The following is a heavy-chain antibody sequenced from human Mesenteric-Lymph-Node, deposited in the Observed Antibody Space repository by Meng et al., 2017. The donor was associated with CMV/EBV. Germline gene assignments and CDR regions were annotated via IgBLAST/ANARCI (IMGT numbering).Heavy chain of an antibody. CDR2: ISSSGTTL. D-gene: IGHD6-13*01. V-gene: IGHV3-11*01. J-gene: IGHJ4*02. Sequence: FTFSDYSMGWIRPAPGKGLEWVSFISSSGTTLYYADSVKGRFTISRDNAKNSLYLQMNSLRAEDTAVYYCASSLGAKYSSGWYYFDYWGQGTLVTVSS. CDR3: ASSLGAKYSSGWYYFDY. CDR1: FTFSDYS.